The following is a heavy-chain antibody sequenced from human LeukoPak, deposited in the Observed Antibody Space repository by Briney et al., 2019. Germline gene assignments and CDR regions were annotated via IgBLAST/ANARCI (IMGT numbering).Heavy chain of an antibody. J-gene: IGHJ3*01. CDR1: GNTPTELS. V-gene: IGHV1-24*01. CDR3: ATFTIFGVFTYAFDV. CDR2: FDPEDVEI. Sequence: EASVKVSCKLSGNTPTELSMHWVRQAPGKGLEWMGGFDPEDVEIIYAEKFQGRVTMTEDTSTDAAYMDLSSLKSEDTAVYYCATFTIFGVFTYAFDVWGQGTMVTVSS. D-gene: IGHD3-3*01.